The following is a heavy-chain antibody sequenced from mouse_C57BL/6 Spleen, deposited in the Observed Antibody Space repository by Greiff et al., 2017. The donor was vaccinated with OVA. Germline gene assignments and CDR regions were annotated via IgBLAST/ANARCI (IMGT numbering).Heavy chain of an antibody. CDR1: GYTFTDYE. CDR3: TRLGSSGPYAMDY. Sequence: VQLQQSGAELVRPGASVTLSCKASGYTFTDYEMHWVKQTPVHGLEWIGAIDPETGGTAYNQKFKGKAILTADKSSSTAYMELRSLTSEDSAVYYCTRLGSSGPYAMDYWGQGTSVTVSS. V-gene: IGHV1-15*01. D-gene: IGHD3-2*02. J-gene: IGHJ4*01. CDR2: IDPETGGT.